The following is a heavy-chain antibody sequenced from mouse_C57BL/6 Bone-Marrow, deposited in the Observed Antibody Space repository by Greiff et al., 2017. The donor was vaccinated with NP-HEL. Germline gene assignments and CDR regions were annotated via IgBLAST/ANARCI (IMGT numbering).Heavy chain of an antibody. CDR1: GFTFSSYA. CDR2: ISSGGDYI. V-gene: IGHV5-9-1*02. D-gene: IGHD6-1*01. CDR3: TRDSPSLPYFDY. Sequence: EVKVVESGEGLVKPGGSLKLSCAASGFTFSSYAMSWVRQTPEKRLEWVAYISSGGDYIYYADTVKGRFTISRDNARNTLYLQMSSLKSEDTAMYYCTRDSPSLPYFDYWGQGTTLTVSS. J-gene: IGHJ2*01.